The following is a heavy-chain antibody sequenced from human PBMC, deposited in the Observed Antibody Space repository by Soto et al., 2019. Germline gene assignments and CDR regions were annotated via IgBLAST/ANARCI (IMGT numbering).Heavy chain of an antibody. CDR2: IKTDGSTT. V-gene: IGHV3-74*03. Sequence: GGSLRLSCTASEFTFSSYWMHWVRQAPGKGLVWVSRIKTDGSTTTYADFVKGRFTVSRDNAKNTLYLQMDSLRAEDTAVYYCAKDQQTLLVGYHHYYMDGRGKGNSVTVSS. D-gene: IGHD2-15*01. J-gene: IGHJ6*03. CDR1: EFTFSSYW. CDR3: AKDQQTLLVGYHHYYMDG.